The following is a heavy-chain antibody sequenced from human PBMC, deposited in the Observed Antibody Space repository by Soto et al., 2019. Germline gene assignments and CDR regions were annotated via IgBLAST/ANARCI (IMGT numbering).Heavy chain of an antibody. V-gene: IGHV5-10-1*01. Sequence: GESLKISCKGSGYSFTSYWISWVRQMPGKGLEWMGRIDPSDSYTNYSPSFQGHVTISADKSISTAYLQWSSLKASDTAMYYCARLPDYYGSGSYPRGAFDIWGPGTMVTVSS. CDR3: ARLPDYYGSGSYPRGAFDI. CDR2: IDPSDSYT. CDR1: GYSFTSYW. D-gene: IGHD3-10*01. J-gene: IGHJ3*02.